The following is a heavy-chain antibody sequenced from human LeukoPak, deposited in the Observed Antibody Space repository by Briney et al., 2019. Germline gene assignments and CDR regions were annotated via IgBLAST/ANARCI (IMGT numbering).Heavy chain of an antibody. D-gene: IGHD3-3*01. J-gene: IGHJ5*02. Sequence: GGSLRLSCAASGLIFSGAWMTWVRQPPGKGLEWIAYVDNDGWATSYYADSVKGRFTITRDDAKNSLYLQMDSLTVEDTAVYYCARDLFGWSLDPWGQGTLVSVSS. CDR1: GLIFSGAW. CDR2: VDNDGWAT. CDR3: ARDLFGWSLDP. V-gene: IGHV3-48*04.